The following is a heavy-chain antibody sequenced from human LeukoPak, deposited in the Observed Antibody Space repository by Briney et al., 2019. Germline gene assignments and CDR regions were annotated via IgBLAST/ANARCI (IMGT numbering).Heavy chain of an antibody. V-gene: IGHV4-39*07. CDR2: IYYSGTT. J-gene: IGHJ6*03. CDR1: RGSISSSNYY. Sequence: SETLSLTCSVSRGSISSSNYYWGWIRQPPGKGLEWIGNIYYSGTTHYNPSLPSLKSRVTILIDTSKNHFSLRLRSVTAADTAVYYCARVRYSYGFGNYYYYYMDVWGKGTTVTVSS. D-gene: IGHD5-18*01. CDR3: ARVRYSYGFGNYYYYYMDV.